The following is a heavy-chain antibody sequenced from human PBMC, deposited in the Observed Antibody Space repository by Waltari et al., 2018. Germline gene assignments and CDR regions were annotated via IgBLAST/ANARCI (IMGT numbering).Heavy chain of an antibody. V-gene: IGHV4-4*07. CDR2: IYTSGST. D-gene: IGHD3-10*01. Sequence: QVQLQESGPGLVKPSETLSLTCTVSGGSISSYYWSWIRQPAGKGLEWIGRIYTSGSTTYNPSLKSRVTRSVDTSKNQFSLKLSSVTAADTAVYYCARGDTYYYGSGSSTTDYWGQGTLVTVSS. J-gene: IGHJ4*02. CDR1: GGSISSYY. CDR3: ARGDTYYYGSGSSTTDY.